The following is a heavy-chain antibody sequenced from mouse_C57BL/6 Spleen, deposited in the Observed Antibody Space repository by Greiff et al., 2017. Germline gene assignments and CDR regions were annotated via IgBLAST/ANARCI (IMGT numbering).Heavy chain of an antibody. CDR3: ARQVNWEFAY. Sequence: EVQRVESGGDLVKPGGSLKLSCAASGFTFSSYGMSWVRQTPDKRLEWVATISSGGSYTYYPDSVKGRFTISRANAKNTLYLQMSSLKSEDTAMYYCARQVNWEFAYWGQGTLVTVSA. D-gene: IGHD4-1*01. J-gene: IGHJ3*01. CDR2: ISSGGSYT. V-gene: IGHV5-6*01. CDR1: GFTFSSYG.